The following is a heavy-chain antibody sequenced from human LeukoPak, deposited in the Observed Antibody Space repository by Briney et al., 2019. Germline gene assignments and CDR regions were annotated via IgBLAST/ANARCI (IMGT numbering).Heavy chain of an antibody. J-gene: IGHJ4*02. CDR3: ARFLGYCSAGSCYFDY. D-gene: IGHD2-15*01. V-gene: IGHV1-2*02. CDR2: INPNSGGT. CDR1: GYTFTGYY. Sequence: ASVKVSCKASGYTFTGYYVHWVRQAPGQGLEWMGWINPNSGGTKYEQKFQGRVTMTRDTSITTAYMELSSLRSDDTAVYYCARFLGYCSAGSCYFDYWGQGTLVTVSS.